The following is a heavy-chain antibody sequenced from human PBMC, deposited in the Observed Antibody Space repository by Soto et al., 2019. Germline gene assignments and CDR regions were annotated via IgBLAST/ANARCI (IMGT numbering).Heavy chain of an antibody. V-gene: IGHV1-69*13. CDR3: AINEGRDVSNFDY. CDR2: IIPIFDTA. Sequence: GASVKVSCKASGGIFTRYDIRWVRQAPGQELEWMGAIIPIFDTANYAQKFQGRLTITADATTSSAYMELSSLSSEDTAIYYCAINEGRDVSNFDYWGQGTLVTVSS. D-gene: IGHD2-15*01. J-gene: IGHJ4*02. CDR1: GGIFTRYD.